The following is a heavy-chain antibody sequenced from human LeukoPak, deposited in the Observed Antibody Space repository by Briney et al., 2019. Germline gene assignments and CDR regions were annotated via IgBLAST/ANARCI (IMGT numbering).Heavy chain of an antibody. V-gene: IGHV3-48*02. J-gene: IGHJ4*02. CDR2: IDSSGTI. CDR3: TRVLGVVVFDY. CDR1: GLTFSSHW. D-gene: IGHD3-3*01. Sequence: GGSLRLSCAASGLTFSSHWMHWVRQAPGKGLEWVSYIDSSGTIYYADSVKGRFTISRDNAKSSLYLQMNRLRDEDTAVYYGTRVLGVVVFDYWGQGTLVTVSS.